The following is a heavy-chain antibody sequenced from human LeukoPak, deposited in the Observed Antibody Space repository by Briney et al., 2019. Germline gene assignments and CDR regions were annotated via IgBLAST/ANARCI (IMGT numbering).Heavy chain of an antibody. V-gene: IGHV4-39*01. J-gene: IGHJ5*02. CDR1: GGSISSSSYY. Sequence: SETLSLTCTVSGGSISSSSYYWGWLRQPPGKGLEWVGSIYYSGSTYYNPSLKSRVTISVDTSKNQFSLKLSSVTAADTAVYYCARPYYDFWSGDMRRDWFDPWGQGTLVTVSS. CDR3: ARPYYDFWSGDMRRDWFDP. D-gene: IGHD3-3*01. CDR2: IYYSGST.